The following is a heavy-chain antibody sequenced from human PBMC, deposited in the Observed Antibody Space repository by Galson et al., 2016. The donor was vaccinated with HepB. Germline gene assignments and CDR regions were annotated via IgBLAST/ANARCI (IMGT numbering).Heavy chain of an antibody. J-gene: IGHJ5*02. D-gene: IGHD3-10*01. CDR1: GYTFSKYY. V-gene: IGHV1-46*01. Sequence: VKVSCKASGYTFSKYYMHWVRQAPGQGLEWMGIINPSGRATSYAQKFQGRVRMTRDTSTSTVYMELSNLRSEDTAVYYCARAVLSMEPSGTGRDRNPPNWFDPWGQGTLVTVSS. CDR2: INPSGRAT. CDR3: ARAVLSMEPSGTGRDRNPPNWFDP.